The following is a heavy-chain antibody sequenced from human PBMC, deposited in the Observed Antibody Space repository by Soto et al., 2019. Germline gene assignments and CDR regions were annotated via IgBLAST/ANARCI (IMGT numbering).Heavy chain of an antibody. V-gene: IGHV3-15*01. CDR1: GFTFSNAW. CDR2: IRSKTDGGTT. CDR3: TTGPERRTSDFGY. J-gene: IGHJ4*02. D-gene: IGHD1-1*01. Sequence: EVQLVESGGGLVKPGGSPRLSCAASGFTFSNAWMSWVRQAPGKGLEWVGRIRSKTDGGTTDYAAPVKGRFTISRDDSKNTVYLQMNSLKTEDTALYLCTTGPERRTSDFGYWGQGTLVTVSS.